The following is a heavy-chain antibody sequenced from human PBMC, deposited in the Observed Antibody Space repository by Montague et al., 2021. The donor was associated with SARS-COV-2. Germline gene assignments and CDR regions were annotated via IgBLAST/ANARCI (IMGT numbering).Heavy chain of an antibody. CDR1: GGSMTSGSFY. CDR2: VYYSGGT. CDR3: ARAATTDYGGNLFPYHYYGMDV. J-gene: IGHJ6*04. V-gene: IGHV4-39*01. Sequence: SETLSLTCTVSGGSMTSGSFYWGWLRQSPGKGLEWIGSVYYSGGTYSNPTLRSRVTISAPTTKNQFSLKLSSVTAADTDAYYCARAATTDYGGNLFPYHYYGMDVWGKGTTVTVSS. D-gene: IGHD4-23*01.